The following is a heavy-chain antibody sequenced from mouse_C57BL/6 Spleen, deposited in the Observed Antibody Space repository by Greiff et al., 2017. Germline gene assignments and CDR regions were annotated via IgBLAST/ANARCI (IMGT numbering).Heavy chain of an antibody. Sequence: VQRVESGAELMKPGASVKLSCKATGYTFTGYWIEWVKQRPGHGLEWIGEILPGSGSTNYNEKFKGKATFTADTSSNTAYMQLSSLTTEDSAIYYCAIPFITTVVPYFDYWGQGTTLTVSS. J-gene: IGHJ2*01. D-gene: IGHD1-1*01. CDR1: GYTFTGYW. V-gene: IGHV1-9*01. CDR2: ILPGSGST. CDR3: AIPFITTVVPYFDY.